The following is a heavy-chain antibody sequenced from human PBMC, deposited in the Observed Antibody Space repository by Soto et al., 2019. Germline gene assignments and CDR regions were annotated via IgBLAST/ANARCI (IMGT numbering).Heavy chain of an antibody. CDR3: ARVIGGDFEYYFYX. Sequence: PSETLSLTCTVSGVSISSVGYYWSWIRQHPGKGLEWIGNIYYSGRTYYNPSLKSRVILSVDTSKKHFSLTLRSVTAADSAMYYCARVIGGDFEYYFYXWGQGALVTVSX. J-gene: IGHJ4*02. CDR2: IYYSGRT. CDR1: GVSISSVGYY. V-gene: IGHV4-31*03. D-gene: IGHD2-21*02.